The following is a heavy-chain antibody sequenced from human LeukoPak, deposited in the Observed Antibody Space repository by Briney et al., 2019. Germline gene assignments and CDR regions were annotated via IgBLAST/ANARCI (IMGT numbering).Heavy chain of an antibody. CDR3: ARANIVGATTFYYGMDV. Sequence: GGSLRLSCAASGFTFSSYAMSWVRQAPGKGLGWVSAISGSGGSTYYADSVKGRFTISRDNSKNTLYLQMNSLRAEDTAVYYCARANIVGATTFYYGMDVWGQGTTVTVSS. CDR2: ISGSGGST. D-gene: IGHD1-26*01. V-gene: IGHV3-23*01. J-gene: IGHJ6*02. CDR1: GFTFSSYA.